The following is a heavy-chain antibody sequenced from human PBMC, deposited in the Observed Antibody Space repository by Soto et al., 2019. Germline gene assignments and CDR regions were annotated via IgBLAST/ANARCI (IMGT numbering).Heavy chain of an antibody. J-gene: IGHJ6*02. D-gene: IGHD3-10*01. CDR1: GGTFSSYA. Sequence: SVKVSCKASGGTFSSYAISWVRQAPGQGLEWMGGIIPIFGTANYAQKFQGRVTITADESTSTAYMELSSLRSEDTAVYYCARAGPSDMVRGVIRYYYDGMDVWGQGTTVTVSS. V-gene: IGHV1-69*13. CDR2: IIPIFGTA. CDR3: ARAGPSDMVRGVIRYYYDGMDV.